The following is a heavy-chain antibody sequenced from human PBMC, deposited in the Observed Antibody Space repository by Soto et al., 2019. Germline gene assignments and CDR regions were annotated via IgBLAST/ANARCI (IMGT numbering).Heavy chain of an antibody. V-gene: IGHV3-48*02. J-gene: IGHJ4*02. CDR2: ISSSSSTI. CDR1: GFTFSSYS. CDR3: ARRAPLEWFFDY. Sequence: EVQLVESGGGLVQPGGSLRLSCAASGFTFSSYSMNWVSQAPGKGLEWVSYISSSSSTIYYADSVKGRFTISRDNAKNSLYLQMNSMRDEGTAVYYWARRAPLEWFFDYWGQGTLVTVSS. D-gene: IGHD3-3*01.